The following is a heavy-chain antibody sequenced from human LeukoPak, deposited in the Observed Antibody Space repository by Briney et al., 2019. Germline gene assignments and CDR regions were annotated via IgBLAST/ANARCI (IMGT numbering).Heavy chain of an antibody. Sequence: PSETLSLTCTVSGVSISSSNSYWGWIRQPPGKGLEWIGEINHSGSTNYNPSLKSRVTISVDTSKNQFSLKLSSVTAADTAVYYCARSAAVGANPYFDYWGQGTLVTVSS. D-gene: IGHD6-13*01. CDR3: ARSAAVGANPYFDY. CDR2: INHSGST. V-gene: IGHV4-39*07. CDR1: GVSISSSNSY. J-gene: IGHJ4*02.